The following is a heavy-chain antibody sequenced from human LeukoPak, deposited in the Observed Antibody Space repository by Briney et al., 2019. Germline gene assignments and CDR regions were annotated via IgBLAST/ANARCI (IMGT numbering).Heavy chain of an antibody. CDR2: ISSSSSYT. V-gene: IGHV3-21*05. CDR3: ARGSRDGYNFFDY. J-gene: IGHJ4*02. Sequence: PGGSLRLSCAASGFTFSSYSMNWIRQAPGKGLEWVSYISSSSSYTNYADSVKGRFTISRDNAKNSLYLQMNSLRAEDTAVYYCARGSRDGYNFFDYWGQGTLVTASS. CDR1: GFTFSSYS. D-gene: IGHD5-24*01.